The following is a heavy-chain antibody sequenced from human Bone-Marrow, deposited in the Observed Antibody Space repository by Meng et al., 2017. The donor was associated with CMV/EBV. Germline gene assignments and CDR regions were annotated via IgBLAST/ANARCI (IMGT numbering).Heavy chain of an antibody. J-gene: IGHJ5*02. V-gene: IGHV3-30-3*01. CDR3: ARDRASSSWFLYNWFDP. CDR1: FTFSSYA. Sequence: FTFSSYAMHWVRQATGKGLEWVAVISDDGSNKYYADSVKGRFTISRDNSKNTLYLQMNSLRAEDTAVYYCARDRASSSWFLYNWFDPWGQGTLVTVSS. D-gene: IGHD6-13*01. CDR2: ISDDGSNK.